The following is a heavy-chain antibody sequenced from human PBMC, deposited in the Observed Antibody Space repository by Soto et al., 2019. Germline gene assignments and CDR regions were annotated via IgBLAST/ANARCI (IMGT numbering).Heavy chain of an antibody. J-gene: IGHJ4*02. D-gene: IGHD2-15*01. CDR1: GGSVSSGSHY. CDR3: ARDDGGNSDY. CDR2: IYYFGST. V-gene: IGHV4-61*01. Sequence: QVQLQESGPGLVKPSETLSLTCSVSGGSVSSGSHYWSWIRQPPGKGLEWIGYIYYFGSTNYNPSLKSRVTISVDTSKNQFSLKLSSVTAADTVVYYCARDDGGNSDYWGQGTLVTVSS.